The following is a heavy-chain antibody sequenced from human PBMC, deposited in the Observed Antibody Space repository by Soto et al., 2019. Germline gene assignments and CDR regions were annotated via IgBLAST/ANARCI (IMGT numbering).Heavy chain of an antibody. CDR1: GGSISSRSYS. D-gene: IGHD2-8*02. J-gene: IGHJ6*02. Sequence: QLQLQESGPGLVKPSETLSLTCSVSGGSISSRSYSWGWIRQRPGKGLEWIVTIYYSGSSNYDPSLKCLVTISVDTSKNQFSLKLSSVTAADTAVYYCVRLAGYCTGASCYRHYAMDVWGQGTTVTVSS. V-gene: IGHV4-39*01. CDR3: VRLAGYCTGASCYRHYAMDV. CDR2: IYYSGSS.